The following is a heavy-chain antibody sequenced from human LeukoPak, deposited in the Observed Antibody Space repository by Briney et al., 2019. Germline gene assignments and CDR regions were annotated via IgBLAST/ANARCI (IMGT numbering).Heavy chain of an antibody. D-gene: IGHD6-19*01. CDR1: GGSFSGYY. CDR3: ARHIAVVGYFQH. CDR2: INHSGST. Sequence: PSETLSLTCAVYGGSFSGYYWSWIRQPPGKGLEWIGKINHSGSTNYNPSLKSRVTISVDTSKNQFSLKLSSVTAADTAVYYCARHIAVVGYFQHWGQGTLVTVSS. J-gene: IGHJ1*01. V-gene: IGHV4-34*01.